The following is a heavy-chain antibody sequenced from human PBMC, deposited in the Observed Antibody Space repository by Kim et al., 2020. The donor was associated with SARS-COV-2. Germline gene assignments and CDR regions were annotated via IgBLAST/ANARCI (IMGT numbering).Heavy chain of an antibody. Sequence: GGSLRLSCAASGFTFSSYAMHWVRQAPGKGLEYVSAISSNGGSTYYANSVKGRFTISRDNSKNTLYLQMGSLRAEDMAVYYCARSRSLRYFDWFLNWFDPWGQGTLVTVSS. D-gene: IGHD3-9*01. CDR2: ISSNGGST. CDR1: GFTFSSYA. CDR3: ARSRSLRYFDWFLNWFDP. V-gene: IGHV3-64*01. J-gene: IGHJ5*02.